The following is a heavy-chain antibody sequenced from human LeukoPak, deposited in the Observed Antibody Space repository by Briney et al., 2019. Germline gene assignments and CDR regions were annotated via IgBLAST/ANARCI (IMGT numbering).Heavy chain of an antibody. CDR2: IKQDGSEK. CDR1: GFTFSSYW. CDR3: ARDLVVIPFDY. J-gene: IGHJ4*02. D-gene: IGHD3-22*01. V-gene: IGHV3-7*01. Sequence: GGSLRLSCAAFGFTFSSYWMSWVRQAPGKGLEWVANIKQDGSEKYYVDPVKGRFTISRDNAKNSLYLQMNSLRAEDTAVYYCARDLVVIPFDYWGQGTLVTVSS.